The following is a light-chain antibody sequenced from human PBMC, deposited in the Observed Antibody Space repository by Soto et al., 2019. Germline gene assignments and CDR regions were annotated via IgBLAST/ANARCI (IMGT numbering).Light chain of an antibody. CDR3: QQYGSSLIT. J-gene: IGKJ5*01. CDR2: GAS. V-gene: IGKV3-20*01. Sequence: EIVLTQSPGTLSLSPGERATLSCRASQSVSNNYLAWYQQKPGQAPRLLIYGASSRATGIPDRFSGSGSGTDFTLTISRLEPEDFAVYYCQQYGSSLITFGQGTRLE. CDR1: QSVSNNY.